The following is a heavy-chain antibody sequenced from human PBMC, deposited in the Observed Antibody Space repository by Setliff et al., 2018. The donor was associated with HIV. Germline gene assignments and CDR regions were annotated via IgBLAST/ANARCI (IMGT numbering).Heavy chain of an antibody. J-gene: IGHJ4*02. CDR2: TYNSGST. Sequence: SETLSLTCTVSGGSISSGDYYWTWIRQPPGKGLEWIGYTYNSGSTYYEPSLRGRVTISIDRSKNQFSLKLNSVTAADTAVYYWARDVLDLVISVYGFWGQGIPVTVSS. CDR1: GGSISSGDYY. D-gene: IGHD3-22*01. V-gene: IGHV4-30-4*08. CDR3: ARDVLDLVISVYGF.